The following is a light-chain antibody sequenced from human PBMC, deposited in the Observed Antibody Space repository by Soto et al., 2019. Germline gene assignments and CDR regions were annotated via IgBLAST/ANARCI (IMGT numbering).Light chain of an antibody. Sequence: EIVLTNSPVTLSLSQWERATLSCRASQNLNNFLAWYQQKPGQAPRLLIYSASSRATGIPDRFSGSGSGTDFTLTISRLEPEDSAVDYCQQYGSSPLTFGGATKVDIK. J-gene: IGKJ4*01. CDR1: QNLNNF. CDR2: SAS. V-gene: IGKV3-20*01. CDR3: QQYGSSPLT.